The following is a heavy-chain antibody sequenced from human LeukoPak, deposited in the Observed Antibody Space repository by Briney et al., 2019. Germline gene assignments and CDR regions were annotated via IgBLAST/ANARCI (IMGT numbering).Heavy chain of an antibody. J-gene: IGHJ4*02. CDR3: AKDISQGYTFGSIEEDY. V-gene: IGHV3-21*04. CDR1: GFTFSSYS. CDR2: ISSSSSYI. Sequence: PGGSLRLSCAASGFTFSSYSMNWVRQAPGKGLEWVSSISSSSSYIYYADSVKGRFTISRDNSKNTLYLQMNSLGADDTAVYFCAKDISQGYTFGSIEEDYWGQGTLVTVSS. D-gene: IGHD5-18*01.